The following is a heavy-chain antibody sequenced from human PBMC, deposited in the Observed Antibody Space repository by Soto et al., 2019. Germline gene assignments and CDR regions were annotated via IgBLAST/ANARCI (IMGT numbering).Heavy chain of an antibody. Sequence: GESLKISCKGSGYSFTSYWISWVRQMPGKGLEWMGRIDPSDSYTNYSPSFQGHVTISADKSISTAYLQWSSLKASDTAMYCCARSHPRDSSSWYYWGQGTLVTVSS. CDR2: IDPSDSYT. V-gene: IGHV5-10-1*01. CDR3: ARSHPRDSSSWYY. J-gene: IGHJ4*02. CDR1: GYSFTSYW. D-gene: IGHD6-13*01.